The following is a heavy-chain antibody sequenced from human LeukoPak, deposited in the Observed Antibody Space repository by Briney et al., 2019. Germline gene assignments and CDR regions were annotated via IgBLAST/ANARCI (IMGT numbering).Heavy chain of an antibody. J-gene: IGHJ4*02. CDR1: GIRVSDNY. V-gene: IGHV3-66*01. CDR3: ARDCCSDNRYDS. D-gene: IGHD3-22*01. CDR2: IYSAGTT. Sequence: GGSLRLSCAASGIRVSDNYMIWVRQPPGRGPEWVSVIYSAGTTLYADSVRGRFTISRDNSKNTVYLQMNSLRAEDTAVYYCARDCCSDNRYDSWGQGTWSPSPQ.